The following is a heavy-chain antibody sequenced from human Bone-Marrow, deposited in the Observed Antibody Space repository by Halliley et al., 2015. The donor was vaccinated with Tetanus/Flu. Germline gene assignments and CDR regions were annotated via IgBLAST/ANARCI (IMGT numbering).Heavy chain of an antibody. V-gene: IGHV5-51*01. Sequence: QLVQSGSVLKKPGESLRISCKVSGFSFTNYWISWVRQVPGKGLEWMGVIYPGDFDTRYSESFQGRITISADRSISTTCLQWGSLRPSDTAIYFCAKQGEVGSNYGLDVWGQGTTVTVSS. D-gene: IGHD1-26*01. CDR1: GFSFTNYW. J-gene: IGHJ6*02. CDR3: AKQGEVGSNYGLDV. CDR2: IYPGDFDT.